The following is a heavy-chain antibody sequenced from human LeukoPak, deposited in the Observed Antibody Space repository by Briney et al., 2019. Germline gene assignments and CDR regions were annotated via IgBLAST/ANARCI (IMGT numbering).Heavy chain of an antibody. J-gene: IGHJ4*02. CDR1: GFTFSSYS. V-gene: IGHV3-21*01. CDR2: ISSSRSYI. Sequence: GGSLRLSCAASGFTFSSYSMNWVRQAPGKGLEWVSSISSSRSYIYYADSVKGRFTISRGNAKNSLYLQMNSLRAEDTAVYYCARDRGYEWELLAYWGQGTLVTVSS. CDR3: ARDRGYEWELLAY. D-gene: IGHD1-26*01.